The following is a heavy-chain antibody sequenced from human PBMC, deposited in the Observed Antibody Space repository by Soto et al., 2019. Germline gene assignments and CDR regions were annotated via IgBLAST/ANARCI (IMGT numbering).Heavy chain of an antibody. CDR1: GGSISSYY. D-gene: IGHD2-15*01. CDR3: ARQEGYCSGGSCYANWFDP. Sequence: SETLSLTYTVSGGSISSYYWSWIRQPPGKGLEWIGYIYYSGSTNYNPSLKSRVTISVDTSKNQFSLKLSSVTAADTAVYYCARQEGYCSGGSCYANWFDPWGQGTLVTVSS. CDR2: IYYSGST. J-gene: IGHJ5*02. V-gene: IGHV4-59*08.